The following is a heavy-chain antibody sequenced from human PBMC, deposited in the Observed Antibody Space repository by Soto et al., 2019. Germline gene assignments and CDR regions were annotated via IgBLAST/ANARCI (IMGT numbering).Heavy chain of an antibody. CDR2: ISSNGGST. V-gene: IGHV3-64D*06. J-gene: IGHJ4*02. CDR3: VEDRYVDY. Sequence: GGSLRLSCSVSGLTLSNYAMHWVRQAPGKGLEYAASISSNGGSTYYADSVKGRFIISRDNSKNTLYLQMSSLRVDDTAVYYCVEDRYVDYWGQGALVTVSS. CDR1: GLTLSNYA.